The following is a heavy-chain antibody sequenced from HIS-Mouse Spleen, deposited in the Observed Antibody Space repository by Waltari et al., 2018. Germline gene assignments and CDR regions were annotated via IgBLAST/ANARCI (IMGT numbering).Heavy chain of an antibody. CDR3: AREIPYSSSWYDWYFDL. V-gene: IGHV4-39*07. Sequence: QLQLQESGPGLVKPSETLSLTCTVSGGSISSSSYYWGWFRQPPGKGLEWIGSSYYSGSTSNKPSRKGRVTISVDTSKNQFSLKLSAVTAADTAVYYCAREIPYSSSWYDWYFDLWGRGTLVTVSS. D-gene: IGHD6-13*01. CDR1: GGSISSSSYY. J-gene: IGHJ2*01. CDR2: SYYSGST.